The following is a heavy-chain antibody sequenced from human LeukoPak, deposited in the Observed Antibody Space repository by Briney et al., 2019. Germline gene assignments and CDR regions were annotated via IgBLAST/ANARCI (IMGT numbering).Heavy chain of an antibody. J-gene: IGHJ6*03. CDR1: GFTFSNYG. D-gene: IGHD3-3*01. CDR2: IRYDGNNK. CDR3: AKCQGSGYYYMDI. V-gene: IGHV3-30*02. Sequence: PGGSLRLSCAASGFTFSNYGMHCVRQAPGKGLEWVSFIRYDGNNKYYADSVKGRFTISRDNSKNTLYLQMNSLRPEDTAVYYCAKCQGSGYYYMDIWGRGTTVTVSS.